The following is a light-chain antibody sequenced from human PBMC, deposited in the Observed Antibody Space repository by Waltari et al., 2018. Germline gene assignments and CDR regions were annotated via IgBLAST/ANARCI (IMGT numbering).Light chain of an antibody. V-gene: IGLV2-11*01. J-gene: IGLJ3*02. CDR2: DIN. CDR1: SSDVGANNF. CDR3: CSCVGRNIYWV. Sequence: QSALTQPRSVSGSPGPSVTISCPGTSSDVGANNFVSWYQHPPDKAPKRIMYDINKRPSGVPDRFSGSKSGNTASLTISGLQAEDEADYYCCSCVGRNIYWVFGGGTKLTVL.